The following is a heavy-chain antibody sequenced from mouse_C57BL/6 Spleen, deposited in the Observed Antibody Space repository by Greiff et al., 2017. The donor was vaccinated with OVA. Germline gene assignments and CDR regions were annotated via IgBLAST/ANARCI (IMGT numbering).Heavy chain of an antibody. CDR2: INPGSGGT. D-gene: IGHD2-4*01. CDR1: GYAFTNYL. J-gene: IGHJ2*01. CDR3: AREPIYYDYDVGDY. V-gene: IGHV1-54*01. Sequence: QVQLQQSGAELVRPGTSVKVSCKASGYAFTNYLIEWVKQRPGQGLEWIGVINPGSGGTNYNEKFKGKATLTADKSSSTAYMQLSSLTSEDSAVYFCAREPIYYDYDVGDYWGQGTTLTVSS.